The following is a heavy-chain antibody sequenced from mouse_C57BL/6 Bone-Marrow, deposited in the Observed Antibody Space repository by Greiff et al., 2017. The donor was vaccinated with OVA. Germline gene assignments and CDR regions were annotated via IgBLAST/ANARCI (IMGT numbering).Heavy chain of an antibody. D-gene: IGHD1-1*01. V-gene: IGHV5-4*01. CDR1: GFTFSSYA. CDR2: ISDGGSYT. Sequence: EVQLVESGGGLVKPGGSLKLSCAASGFTFSSYAMSWVRQTPEKRLEWVATISDGGSYTYYPDNVKGRFTISRDNAKNNLYLQMSHLKTEDTAMYYCARLLPLDDWGQGTTLTVSS. J-gene: IGHJ2*01. CDR3: ARLLPLDD.